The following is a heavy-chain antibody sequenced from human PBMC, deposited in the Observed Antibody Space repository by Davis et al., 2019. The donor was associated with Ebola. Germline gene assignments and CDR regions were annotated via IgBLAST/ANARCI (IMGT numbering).Heavy chain of an antibody. D-gene: IGHD3-3*01. V-gene: IGHV3-21*01. CDR3: ARDSGGDFLFTYGMDV. J-gene: IGHJ6*04. CDR1: GFTFSTYS. CDR2: ISSDSDYI. Sequence: GESLKISCVASGFTFSTYSMSWVRQAPGKGLEWVSSISSDSDYIYYADSAKGRFTISRDNAKNSLYLQMNSLRAEDTAVYYCARDSGGDFLFTYGMDVWGKGTTVTVSS.